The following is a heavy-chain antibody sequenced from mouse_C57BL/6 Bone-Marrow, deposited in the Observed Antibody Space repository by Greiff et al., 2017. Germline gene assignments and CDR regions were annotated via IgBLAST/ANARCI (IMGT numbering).Heavy chain of an antibody. D-gene: IGHD2-12*01. CDR3: AREVTYDV. V-gene: IGHV5-4*01. CDR2: ISDGGSYT. J-gene: IGHJ1*03. CDR1: GFTFSSYA. Sequence: EVQLLQSGGGLVKPGGSLKLSCAASGFTFSSYAMSWVRQTPEKRLEWVATISDGGSYTYYPDNVKGRFTISRDNAKHNLYLQMSHLKSEDTSMFYCAREVTYDVWGTGTTVTVSS.